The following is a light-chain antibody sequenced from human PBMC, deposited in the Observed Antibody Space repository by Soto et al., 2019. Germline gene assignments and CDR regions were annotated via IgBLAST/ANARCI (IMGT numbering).Light chain of an antibody. CDR1: SSDVGAYNH. J-gene: IGLJ1*01. CDR2: DVS. V-gene: IGLV2-11*01. Sequence: QSALTQPRSVSGSPGQSVTISCTGTSSDVGAYNHVSWYQQHPGKAPKLMIYDVSKRPSGVPDRFSGSKSGNTASLTISGLQAEDEADYYCCSHAGSSVVFGTGTNVTVL. CDR3: CSHAGSSVV.